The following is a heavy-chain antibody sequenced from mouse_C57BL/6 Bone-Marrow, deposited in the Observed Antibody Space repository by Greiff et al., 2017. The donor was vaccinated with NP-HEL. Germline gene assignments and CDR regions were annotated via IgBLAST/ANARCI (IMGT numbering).Heavy chain of an antibody. V-gene: IGHV5-6*01. CDR2: ISSGGSYT. CDR1: GFTFSSYG. J-gene: IGHJ3*01. D-gene: IGHD4-1*01. CDR3: ARRDWALFAY. Sequence: EVHLVESGGDLVKPGGSLKLSCAASGFTFSSYGMSWVRQTPDKRLEWVATISSGGSYTYYPDSVKGRFTISRDNAKNTLYLQMSSLKSEDTAMYYCARRDWALFAYWGQGTLVTVSA.